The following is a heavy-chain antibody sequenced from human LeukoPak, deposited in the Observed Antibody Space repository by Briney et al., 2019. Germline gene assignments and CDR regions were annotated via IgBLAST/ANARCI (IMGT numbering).Heavy chain of an antibody. CDR1: GFTFSSSG. J-gene: IGHJ4*02. CDR2: ISYDGSNK. D-gene: IGHD3-22*01. V-gene: IGHV3-30*18. CDR3: AKDSYDRSGYYYYYFAY. Sequence: GGSLRLSCAASGFTFSSSGMHWVRQAPGKGLEWVAVISYDGSNKYYADSVKGRFTISRDNSKNTLYLQMNSLRAGDAAVYYCAKDSYDRSGYYYYYFAYWGQGTQVTVSS.